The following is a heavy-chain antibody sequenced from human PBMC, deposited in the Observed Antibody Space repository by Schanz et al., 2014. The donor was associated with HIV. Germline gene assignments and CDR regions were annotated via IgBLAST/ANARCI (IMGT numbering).Heavy chain of an antibody. Sequence: QVQLGQSGGGVVQPGRSLRLSCAASGFTFSDYSMHWVRQAPGKALEWVAVILHDGTNKFYAGSVKDRFTISRDNAKNTLYVQIRSLRKEDTAVYYCVKGERIGYRIEVTGPTVDYWGQGTLVTVSS. D-gene: IGHD3-22*01. CDR2: ILHDGTNK. CDR3: VKGERIGYRIEVTGPTVDY. J-gene: IGHJ4*02. CDR1: GFTFSDYS. V-gene: IGHV3-30-3*01.